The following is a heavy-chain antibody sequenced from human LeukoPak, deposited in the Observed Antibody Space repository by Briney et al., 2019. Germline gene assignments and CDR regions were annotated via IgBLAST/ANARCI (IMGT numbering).Heavy chain of an antibody. D-gene: IGHD6-13*01. V-gene: IGHV1-69*13. J-gene: IGHJ5*02. CDR3: ARVCEAAAGPFEP. CDR2: IIPIFGTA. Sequence: SVKVSCKASGGTFSSYAINWVRQAPGQGLEWMGGIIPIFGTANYAQKFQGRVTITADESTSTAYMELSSLRSEDTAVYYCARVCEAAAGPFEPWGQGTLVTVSS. CDR1: GGTFSSYA.